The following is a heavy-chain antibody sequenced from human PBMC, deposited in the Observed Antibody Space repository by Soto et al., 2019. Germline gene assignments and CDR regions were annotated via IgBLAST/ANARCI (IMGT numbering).Heavy chain of an antibody. J-gene: IGHJ4*02. Sequence: SVKVSCKASGFTFTSSAVQWVRQARGQRLEWIGWIVVGSGNTNYAQKFQERVTITRDMSTSTAYMGLSSLRSEDTAVYYCEAGIIVVVPAAPDYWGQGTLVTVSS. CDR1: GFTFTSSA. D-gene: IGHD2-2*01. CDR2: IVVGSGNT. V-gene: IGHV1-58*01. CDR3: EAGIIVVVPAAPDY.